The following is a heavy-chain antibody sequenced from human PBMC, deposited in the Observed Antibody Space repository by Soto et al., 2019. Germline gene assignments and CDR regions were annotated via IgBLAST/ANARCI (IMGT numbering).Heavy chain of an antibody. V-gene: IGHV3-21*06. CDR2: ISPSSGHI. D-gene: IGHD2-15*01. Sequence: EVHLVESGGGLVKPGGSLRLSCAVSGFTFSSCTMNWVRQAPGKGLEWVSSISPSSGHIYYADSVKGRFTISRDNAKNSLFLQMNSLRGEDTAVYYCSGCSGGACHENYGMDVWGQGTTVTVSS. CDR1: GFTFSSCT. J-gene: IGHJ6*02. CDR3: SGCSGGACHENYGMDV.